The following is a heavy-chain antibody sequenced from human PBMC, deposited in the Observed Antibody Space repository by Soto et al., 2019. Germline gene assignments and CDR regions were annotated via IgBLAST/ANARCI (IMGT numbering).Heavy chain of an antibody. D-gene: IGHD3-22*01. CDR1: GFTFSSYG. V-gene: IGHV3-30*18. Sequence: GGSLRLSCAASGFTFSSYGMHWVRQAPGKGLEWVAVISYDGSNKYYADSVKGRFTISRDNSKNTLYLQMNSLRAEDTAVYYCAKGADYYDSRGYFDYWGQGTLVTVSS. CDR3: AKGADYYDSRGYFDY. CDR2: ISYDGSNK. J-gene: IGHJ4*02.